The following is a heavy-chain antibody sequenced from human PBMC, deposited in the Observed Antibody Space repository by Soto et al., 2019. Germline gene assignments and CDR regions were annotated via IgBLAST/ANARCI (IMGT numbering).Heavy chain of an antibody. V-gene: IGHV6-1*01. D-gene: IGHD1-7*01. CDR3: AGTTSHHWLYMDV. CDR1: GDSVSSNSAA. CDR2: TYYRSRWYN. Sequence: SQPLSLTCVISGDSVSSNSAAWNWIRLSPSRGLEWLARTYYRSRWYNDYAVSVRSRITVNPDTSKNQFSLQLTSVTPEDTAVYYCAGTTSHHWLYMDVWGKGATVTVSS. J-gene: IGHJ6*03.